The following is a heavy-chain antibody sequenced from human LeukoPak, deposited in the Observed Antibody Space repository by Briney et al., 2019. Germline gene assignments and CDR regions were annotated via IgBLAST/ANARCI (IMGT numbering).Heavy chain of an antibody. CDR1: GGTFSSYS. Sequence: SVKVSCKASGGTFSSYSISWVRQAPGQGLEWMGGIIPIFGTPNYAQKFQGRVTITTDDSTNTAYMELRSLRSEDTAVYYCERDPLGYCSSTRCYVDAFDIWGQGTMVTVSS. J-gene: IGHJ3*02. CDR2: IIPIFGTP. CDR3: ERDPLGYCSSTRCYVDAFDI. D-gene: IGHD2-2*01. V-gene: IGHV1-69*05.